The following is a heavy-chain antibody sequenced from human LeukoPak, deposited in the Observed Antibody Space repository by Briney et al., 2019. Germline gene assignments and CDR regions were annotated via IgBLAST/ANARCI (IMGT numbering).Heavy chain of an antibody. CDR3: VRHTAATTLDY. V-gene: IGHV4-59*08. Sequence: SETLSLTCTVSGGSINNYFWSWMRQPPGEGLEWIAYISSYGSTDYNPSLKSRVTISVDTSKNQFSLKLSSVTAADTAVYYCVRHTAATTLDYWGQGTLVTVSS. J-gene: IGHJ4*02. D-gene: IGHD2-15*01. CDR2: ISSYGST. CDR1: GGSINNYF.